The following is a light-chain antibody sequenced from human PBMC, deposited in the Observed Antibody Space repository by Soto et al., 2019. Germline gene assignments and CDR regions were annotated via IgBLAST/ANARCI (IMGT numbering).Light chain of an antibody. V-gene: IGKV1-27*01. CDR2: AAS. Sequence: DIQMTQSPSSLSASVGDRVTITCRASQGISNYLAWYQQKPGKIPKLLIYAASTLQSGVPSRFSRSGSGTDFTLTISSLQPEDVATYYCQNYNSAPITFGQGPRLEIK. CDR1: QGISNY. CDR3: QNYNSAPIT. J-gene: IGKJ5*01.